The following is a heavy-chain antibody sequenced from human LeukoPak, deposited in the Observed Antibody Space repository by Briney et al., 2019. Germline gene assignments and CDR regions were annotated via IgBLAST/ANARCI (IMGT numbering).Heavy chain of an antibody. V-gene: IGHV4-31*03. D-gene: IGHD3-3*01. CDR1: GGSISSGGYY. CDR2: IYYSGST. CDR3: ARVGRGSGYSRYYYYYYMDV. Sequence: KPSQTLSLTCTVSGGSISSGGYYWSWIRQHPGKGLEWIRYIYYSGSTYYNPSLKSRVTISVDTSKNQFSLKLSSVTAADTAVYYCARVGRGSGYSRYYYYYYMDVWGKGTTVTVSS. J-gene: IGHJ6*03.